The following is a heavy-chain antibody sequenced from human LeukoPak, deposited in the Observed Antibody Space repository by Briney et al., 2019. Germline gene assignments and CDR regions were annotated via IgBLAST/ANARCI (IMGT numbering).Heavy chain of an antibody. CDR2: ISYDGSNK. CDR3: AKEMGSGWENPIGEHWYFDL. J-gene: IGHJ2*01. V-gene: IGHV3-30*18. CDR1: GFTFSSYG. D-gene: IGHD6-19*01. Sequence: GGSLRLSCAASGFTFSSYGMHWVRQAPGKGLEWVAVISYDGSNKYYADSVKGRFTISRDNSKNTLYLQMNSLRAEDTAVYYCAKEMGSGWENPIGEHWYFDLWGRGTLVTVSS.